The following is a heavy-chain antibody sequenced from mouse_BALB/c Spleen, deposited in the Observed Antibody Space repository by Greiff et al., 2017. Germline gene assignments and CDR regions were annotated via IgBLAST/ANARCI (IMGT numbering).Heavy chain of an antibody. D-gene: IGHD1-1*01. Sequence: VQRVESGPGLVKPSQSLSLTCTVTGYSITSDYAWNWIRQFPGNKLEWMGYISYSGSTSYNPSLKSRISITRDTSKNQFFLQLNSVTTEDTATYYCARYGSSYYFDYWGQGTTLTVSS. CDR1: GYSITSDYA. J-gene: IGHJ2*01. V-gene: IGHV3-2*02. CDR3: ARYGSSYYFDY. CDR2: ISYSGST.